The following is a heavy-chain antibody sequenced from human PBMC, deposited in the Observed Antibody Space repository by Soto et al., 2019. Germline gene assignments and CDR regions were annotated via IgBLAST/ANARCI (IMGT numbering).Heavy chain of an antibody. CDR2: IWYDGSNK. J-gene: IGHJ4*02. CDR1: GFTFSSYG. CDR3: ARVKKGYSSSWPDY. D-gene: IGHD6-13*01. V-gene: IGHV3-33*01. Sequence: GGSLRLSCAASGFTFSSYGMHWVRQAPGKGLEWVAVIWYDGSNKYYADSVKGRFTISRDNSKNTLYLQMNSLRAEDTAVYYCARVKKGYSSSWPDYWGQGTLVTVSS.